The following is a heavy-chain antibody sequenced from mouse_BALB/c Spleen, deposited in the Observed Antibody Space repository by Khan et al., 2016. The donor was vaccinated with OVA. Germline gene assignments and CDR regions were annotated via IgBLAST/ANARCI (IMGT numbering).Heavy chain of an antibody. CDR3: SMENYYGRRCYAMDY. J-gene: IGHJ4*01. CDR1: GYTFTSYW. Sequence: DLVKPGTSVKLYCKASGYTFTSYWINWIKQRPGQGLEWIGRIGPGSSNTYYNEMFKGKAALTVDTSSRPAYIQLSSLSSEESTVYVWSMENYYGRRCYAMDYWGQGTSVTVSS. V-gene: IGHV1S41*01. CDR2: IGPGSSNT. D-gene: IGHD1-1*01.